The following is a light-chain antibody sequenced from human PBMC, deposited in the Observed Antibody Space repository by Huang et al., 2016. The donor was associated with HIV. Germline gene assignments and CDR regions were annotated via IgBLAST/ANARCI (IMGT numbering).Light chain of an antibody. CDR3: QQYFRTPLT. J-gene: IGKJ4*01. V-gene: IGKV4-1*01. CDR1: QSVLYSSNNNNY. Sequence: IVVTQSPDSLAVSLGERAAINCKSSQSVLYSSNNNNYLAWYQQKPGQSPALLIYGESTRAPGVPDRLKGSGSGTDFTLTISSLQAEDVALYYCQQYFRTPLTFGGGTRVDIK. CDR2: GES.